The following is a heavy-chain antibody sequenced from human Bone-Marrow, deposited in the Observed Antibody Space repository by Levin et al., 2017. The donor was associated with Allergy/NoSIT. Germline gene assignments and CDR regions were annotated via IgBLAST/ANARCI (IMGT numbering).Heavy chain of an antibody. CDR2: INPNSGGT. Sequence: ASVKVSCKASGYTFTGYYMHWVRQAPGQGLEWMGWINPNSGGTNYAQKFQGWVTMTRDTSISTAYMELSRLRSDDTAVYYCARVIDSSGWYYVDYWGQGTLVTVSS. CDR3: ARVIDSSGWYYVDY. J-gene: IGHJ4*02. V-gene: IGHV1-2*04. CDR1: GYTFTGYY. D-gene: IGHD6-19*01.